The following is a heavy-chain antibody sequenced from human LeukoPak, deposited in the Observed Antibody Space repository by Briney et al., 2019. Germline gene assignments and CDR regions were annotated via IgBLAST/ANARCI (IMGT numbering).Heavy chain of an antibody. D-gene: IGHD3-22*01. V-gene: IGHV4-39*07. CDR3: ARATITMISDAFDI. Sequence: SETLSLTCTVSGGSISSSSYYWGWIRQPPGKGLEWIGSIYYSGSTYYNPSLKSRVTISVDTSKNQFSLKLSSVTAADTAAYYCARATITMISDAFDIWGQGTMVTVSS. CDR2: IYYSGST. J-gene: IGHJ3*02. CDR1: GGSISSSSYY.